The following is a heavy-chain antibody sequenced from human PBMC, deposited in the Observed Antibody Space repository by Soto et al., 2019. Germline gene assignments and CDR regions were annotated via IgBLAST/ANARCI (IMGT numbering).Heavy chain of an antibody. V-gene: IGHV2-5*02. CDR1: GFSLSSTRMA. CDR3: AHIVVAGLGYYFYC. CDR2: IYWDDDK. J-gene: IGHJ4*02. Sequence: QITLKESGPPLVKPTQTLTLTCTFSGFSLSSTRMAVGWIRQPPGKALEWLALIYWDDDKRYSPFLKSRLTITKDTSKNQVVLTMSNMDPVDTARYYCAHIVVAGLGYYFYCWGQGTLVTVSS. D-gene: IGHD6-19*01.